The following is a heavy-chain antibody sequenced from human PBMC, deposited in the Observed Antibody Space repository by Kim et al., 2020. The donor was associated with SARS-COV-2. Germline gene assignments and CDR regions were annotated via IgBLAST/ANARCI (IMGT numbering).Heavy chain of an antibody. CDR2: ISSSSSYI. J-gene: IGHJ4*02. V-gene: IGHV3-21*01. D-gene: IGHD2-2*01. CDR1: GFTFSSYS. CDR3: ASDGPFIVVVPAASDY. Sequence: GASLRLSCAASGFTFSSYSMNWVRQAPGKGLEWVSSISSSSSYIYYADSVKGRFTISRDNAKNSLYLQMNSLRAEDTAVYYCASDGPFIVVVPAASDYWGQGTLVTVSS.